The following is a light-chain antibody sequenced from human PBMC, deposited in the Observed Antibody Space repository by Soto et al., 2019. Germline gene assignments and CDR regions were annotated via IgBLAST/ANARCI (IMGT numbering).Light chain of an antibody. Sequence: DIQITQSPSTLSASVGDRVIITCRASQSISDYLAWYQQKPGKAPKLLIYDASNLESGVPSTFSGSGSGTDFTLTISRLEPEDFAVYYCHQYGSSSWTFGQGTKVDIK. V-gene: IGKV1-5*01. CDR1: QSISDY. CDR2: DAS. CDR3: HQYGSSSWT. J-gene: IGKJ1*01.